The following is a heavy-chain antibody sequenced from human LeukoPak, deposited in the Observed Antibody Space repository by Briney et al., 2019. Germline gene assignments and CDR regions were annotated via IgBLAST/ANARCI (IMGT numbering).Heavy chain of an antibody. Sequence: GGSLRLSCAASGFTFSSYAMHWVRQAPGKGLEWVANIKQDGSEKYYADSVKGRFTISRDNAKNSLYLQMNSLRAEDTAVYYCARRGRGGSGFEDAFDIWGQGTMVTVSS. CDR3: ARRGRGGSGFEDAFDI. CDR1: GFTFSSYA. V-gene: IGHV3-7*01. J-gene: IGHJ3*02. CDR2: IKQDGSEK. D-gene: IGHD3-10*01.